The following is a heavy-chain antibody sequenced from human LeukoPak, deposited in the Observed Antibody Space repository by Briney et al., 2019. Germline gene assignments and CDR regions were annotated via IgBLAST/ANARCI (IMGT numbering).Heavy chain of an antibody. CDR3: AREWEAYDAFDI. CDR2: ISYDGSNK. D-gene: IGHD1-26*01. J-gene: IGHJ3*02. CDR1: GGTFSSYA. Sequence: SCKASGGTFSSYAMHWVRQAPGKGLEWVAVISYDGSNKYYADSVKGRFTISRDNSKNTLYLQMNSLRAEDTAVYYCAREWEAYDAFDIWGQGTMVTVSS. V-gene: IGHV3-30-3*01.